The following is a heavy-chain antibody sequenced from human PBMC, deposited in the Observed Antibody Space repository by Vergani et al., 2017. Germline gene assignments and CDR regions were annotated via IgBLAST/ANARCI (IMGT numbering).Heavy chain of an antibody. CDR3: VKARCSGPCFMSNWFDS. CDR1: GFSFSGYW. D-gene: IGHD5-12*01. J-gene: IGHJ5*01. CDR2: IKRDGSIT. V-gene: IGHV3-74*01. Sequence: VQLVESGGGLIHPGGSLRLPCEGSGFSFSGYWMHWVRQSPEKGLVWVSRIKRDGSITNYADSVKGRFTLSRDNAKNTLYLEMNSLRGDDTAIYYCVKARCSGPCFMSNWFDSWGQGTLVTVSS.